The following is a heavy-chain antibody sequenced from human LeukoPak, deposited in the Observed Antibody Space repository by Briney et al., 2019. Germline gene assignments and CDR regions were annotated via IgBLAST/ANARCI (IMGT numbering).Heavy chain of an antibody. CDR2: IKQDGSEK. CDR1: RFTFRNNW. CDR3: ARETPDSSGWD. J-gene: IGHJ4*02. Sequence: GGSLRLSCAASRFTFRNNWMSWVRQAPGKGLEWVANIKQDGSEKNYVDSVKGRFIISRDNAKNSLYLQMNSLRAEDAAVYYCARETPDSSGWDWGQGTLVTVSS. V-gene: IGHV3-7*01. D-gene: IGHD6-19*01.